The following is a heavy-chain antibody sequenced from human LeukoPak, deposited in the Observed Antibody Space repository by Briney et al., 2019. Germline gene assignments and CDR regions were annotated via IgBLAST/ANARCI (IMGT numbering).Heavy chain of an antibody. CDR2: IYYSGST. D-gene: IGHD6-6*01. CDR3: ARLSYWYSSSCFDY. Sequence: PSETLSLTCTVSGGSISSSSYYWGWIRQPPGKGLEWIGSIYYSGSTYYNPSLKSRVTISVDTSKNQFSLKLSSVTAADTAVYYCARLSYWYSSSCFDYWGQGTLVTVSS. J-gene: IGHJ4*02. V-gene: IGHV4-39*07. CDR1: GGSISSSSYY.